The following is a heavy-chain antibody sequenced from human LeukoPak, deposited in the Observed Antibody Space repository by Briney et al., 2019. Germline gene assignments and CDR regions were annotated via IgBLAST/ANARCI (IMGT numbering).Heavy chain of an antibody. CDR1: GGSFSGYY. Sequence: ASETLSLTCAVYGGSFSGYYWSWIRQPPGKGLEWIGEINHSGSTNYNPSLKSRVTISVDTSKNQFSLKLSSVTAADTAVYYCARTQSAYYDFWSGYLYHWFDPWGQGTLVTVSS. D-gene: IGHD3-3*01. CDR2: INHSGST. CDR3: ARTQSAYYDFWSGYLYHWFDP. V-gene: IGHV4-34*01. J-gene: IGHJ5*02.